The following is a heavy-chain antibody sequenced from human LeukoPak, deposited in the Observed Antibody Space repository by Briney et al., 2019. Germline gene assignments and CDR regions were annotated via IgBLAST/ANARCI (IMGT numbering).Heavy chain of an antibody. Sequence: ASETLSLTCSAPAKSIRSADFWGWIRQPPGKGLEWIGSISHSGSAYYNPSLKSRVTISTDTSKSHFSLELTSVTATDTAVYYCARLRSGEDFDLWGRGTLVTVSS. CDR3: ARLRSGEDFDL. V-gene: IGHV4-38-2*02. CDR2: ISHSGSA. J-gene: IGHJ2*01. CDR1: AKSIRSADF.